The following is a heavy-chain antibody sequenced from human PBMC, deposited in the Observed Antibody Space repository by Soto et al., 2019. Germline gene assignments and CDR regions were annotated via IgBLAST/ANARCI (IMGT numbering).Heavy chain of an antibody. CDR3: ARVSSSWGLVNYFDY. J-gene: IGHJ4*02. CDR2: INHSVSI. Sequence: SETLSLTCAVYGGSVGGYYWSWVRQPPGKGLEWIGEINHSVSITYAPSLKSRVTMSVDTSKNQFSLKLNSVTAADTAVYYCARVSSSWGLVNYFDYWGQGTLVTVSS. V-gene: IGHV4-34*01. D-gene: IGHD6-13*01. CDR1: GGSVGGYY.